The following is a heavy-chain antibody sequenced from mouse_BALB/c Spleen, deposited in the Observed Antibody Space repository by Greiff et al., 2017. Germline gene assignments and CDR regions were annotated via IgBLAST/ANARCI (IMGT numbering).Heavy chain of an antibody. Sequence: QVQLKESGAELVRPGASVTLSCKASGYTFTDYEMHWVKQTPVHGLEWIGAIDPETGGTAYNQKFKGKATLTADKSSSTAYMELRSLTSEDSAVYYCTRIAYWGQGTLVTVSA. CDR3: TRIAY. CDR1: GYTFTDYE. CDR2: IDPETGGT. J-gene: IGHJ3*01. V-gene: IGHV1-15*01.